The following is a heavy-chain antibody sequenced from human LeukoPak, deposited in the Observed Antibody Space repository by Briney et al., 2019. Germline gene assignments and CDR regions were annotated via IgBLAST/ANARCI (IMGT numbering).Heavy chain of an antibody. CDR3: ARGYYDSSGYYTEFAN. D-gene: IGHD3-22*01. V-gene: IGHV4-4*07. Sequence: PSETLSLTCTVSGGSISSDYWSWIRHPAGEGQECIGRIYTSASTDYNPSLKSRVTMSVDTSKNKFSLKVTSVTAADTAVYYCARGYYDSSGYYTEFANWGQGTLVTVSS. J-gene: IGHJ4*02. CDR2: IYTSAST. CDR1: GGSISSDY.